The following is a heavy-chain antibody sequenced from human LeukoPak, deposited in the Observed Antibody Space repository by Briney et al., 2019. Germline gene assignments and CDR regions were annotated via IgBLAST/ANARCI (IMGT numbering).Heavy chain of an antibody. CDR1: GFNFNNFG. CDR2: ITFDGGNK. CDR3: AKDKSYGSGIDH. J-gene: IGHJ4*02. Sequence: GGSLRLSCAASGFNFNNFGMHWVRQAPGKGLEWVAIITFDGGNKYYIDSVQGRFTISRDNSKNAVYLQMDSLRPEDTAVYYCAKDKSYGSGIDHWGQGALVTVSS. D-gene: IGHD5-24*01. V-gene: IGHV3-30*02.